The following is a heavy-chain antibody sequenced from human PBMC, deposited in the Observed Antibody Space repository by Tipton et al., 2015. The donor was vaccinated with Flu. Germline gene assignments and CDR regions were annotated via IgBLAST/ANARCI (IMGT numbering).Heavy chain of an antibody. Sequence: GSLRLSCAASGFTFSSYEMNWVRQASGKGLEWVSYISSGGNTISYADSVRGRFTISRDNTQKSLYLQLNSLRAEDTATYYCATLTGDDYWGQGILVTVSS. D-gene: IGHD7-27*01. CDR1: GFTFSSYE. J-gene: IGHJ4*02. CDR3: ATLTGDDY. CDR2: ISSGGNTI. V-gene: IGHV3-48*03.